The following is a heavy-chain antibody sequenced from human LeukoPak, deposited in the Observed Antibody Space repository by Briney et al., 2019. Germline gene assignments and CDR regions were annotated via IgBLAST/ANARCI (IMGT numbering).Heavy chain of an antibody. Sequence: SETLSLTRTVSGGSISSSSYYWGWIRQPPGKGLEWIGSIYYSGSTYYNPSLKSRVTISVDTSKNQFSLKLSSVTAADTAVYYCAISPYYYDSSGYSPLIPPTIWGQGTMVTVSS. D-gene: IGHD3-22*01. V-gene: IGHV4-39*01. CDR3: AISPYYYDSSGYSPLIPPTI. CDR2: IYYSGST. CDR1: GGSISSSSYY. J-gene: IGHJ3*02.